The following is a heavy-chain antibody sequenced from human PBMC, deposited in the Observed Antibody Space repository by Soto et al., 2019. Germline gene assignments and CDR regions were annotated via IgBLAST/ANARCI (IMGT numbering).Heavy chain of an antibody. D-gene: IGHD3-3*01. V-gene: IGHV3-23*01. J-gene: IGHJ5*02. CDR1: GFNFYNYA. Sequence: PGGSLRLSCAASGFNFYNYAMSWVRQAPGKGLGWVSGISGDGTRTYYGDSVKGRFTISRDNAKNTVFLQTNSLRAKDTALYYCVKDLRPNRGWFGPWGQGTRVTVSS. CDR2: ISGDGTRT. CDR3: VKDLRPNRGWFGP.